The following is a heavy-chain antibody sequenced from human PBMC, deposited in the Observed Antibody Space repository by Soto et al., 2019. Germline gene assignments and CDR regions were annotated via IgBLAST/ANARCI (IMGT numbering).Heavy chain of an antibody. CDR1: GFTFSSYA. CDR3: ARRGPGTYFDY. J-gene: IGHJ4*02. D-gene: IGHD6-13*01. V-gene: IGHV3-23*01. Sequence: EVQLLESGGGLVQPGGSLRLSCAASGFTFSSYAMRWVRQAPGKGLEWVSAVSGRGGSKYYADSVKGRFTISRDNAKHTVYLQMNSLRAEDTAVYYCARRGPGTYFDYWGQGTLVTVSS. CDR2: VSGRGGSK.